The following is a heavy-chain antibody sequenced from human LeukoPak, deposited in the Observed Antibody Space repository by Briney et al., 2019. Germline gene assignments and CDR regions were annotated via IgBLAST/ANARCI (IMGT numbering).Heavy chain of an antibody. V-gene: IGHV4-38-2*01. J-gene: IGHJ3*02. CDR1: GFTFSSYA. CDR2: IYYSGST. Sequence: PGGSLRLSCAASGFTFSSYAMSWVRQPPGKGLEWIGSIYYSGSTYYNPSLKSRVTISVDTSKNQFSLKLSSVTAADTAVYYCVGGGGAFDIWGQGTMVTVSS. D-gene: IGHD3-10*01. CDR3: VGGGGAFDI.